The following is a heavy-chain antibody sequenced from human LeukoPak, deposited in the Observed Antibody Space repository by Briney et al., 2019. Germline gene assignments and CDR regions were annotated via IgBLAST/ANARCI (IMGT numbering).Heavy chain of an antibody. V-gene: IGHV4-59*08. Sequence: SQTLSLTCTVSGGSISSYYWSWIRQPPGKGLEWIGNIYHNGNTYYNPSLKSRVTISVDTSKKQFSLKLRTATAADTAVYYCARIEAVTRGYNHAYYFDYWGQGTPVTVSS. D-gene: IGHD5-18*01. J-gene: IGHJ4*02. CDR3: ARIEAVTRGYNHAYYFDY. CDR1: GGSISSYY. CDR2: IYHNGNT.